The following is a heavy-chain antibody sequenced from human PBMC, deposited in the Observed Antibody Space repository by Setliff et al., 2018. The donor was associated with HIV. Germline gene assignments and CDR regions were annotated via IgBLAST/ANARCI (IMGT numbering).Heavy chain of an antibody. Sequence: ASVKVSCKASGYSLTSYSINWVRQAPGQGLEWMGYINTNTGNPAYAQGFTGRFVFSVDTPVSTAYLQIFSLKAEDTAVYYCTRDHTPPPNYDFWSGQIDLRNIFYYMDVWGTGSPVTVSS. CDR3: TRDHTPPPNYDFWSGQIDLRNIFYYMDV. J-gene: IGHJ6*03. CDR1: GYSLTSYS. V-gene: IGHV7-4-1*01. D-gene: IGHD3-3*01. CDR2: INTNTGNP.